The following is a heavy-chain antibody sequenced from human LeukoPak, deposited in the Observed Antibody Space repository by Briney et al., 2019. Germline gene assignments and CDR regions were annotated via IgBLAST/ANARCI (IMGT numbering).Heavy chain of an antibody. CDR2: IYYTGST. J-gene: IGHJ3*02. Sequence: PSETLSLTCTVSRDSMKSYYWSWLRQPPGKGLEWIGYIYYTGSTDYNPSLKSRVTISVDTSRNQFSLKLTSVTAADTAVYYCAQVQQGGGDALNIWGQGTLVTVSS. CDR1: RDSMKSYY. D-gene: IGHD1/OR15-1a*01. V-gene: IGHV4-59*03. CDR3: AQVQQGGGDALNI.